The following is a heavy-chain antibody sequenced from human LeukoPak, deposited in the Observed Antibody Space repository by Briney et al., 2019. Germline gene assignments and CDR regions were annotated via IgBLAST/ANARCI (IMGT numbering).Heavy chain of an antibody. CDR3: ARGRFWGSSSSGY. Sequence: SETLSLTCAVYGGSFSGYYWSWIRQPPGKGLEWIGEVNHSGSTNYNPSLKSRVTISVDTSKNQFSLKLNSVTAADTAVYYCARGRFWGSSSSGYWGQGTLVTVSS. CDR1: GGSFSGYY. J-gene: IGHJ4*02. V-gene: IGHV4-34*01. CDR2: VNHSGST. D-gene: IGHD6-6*01.